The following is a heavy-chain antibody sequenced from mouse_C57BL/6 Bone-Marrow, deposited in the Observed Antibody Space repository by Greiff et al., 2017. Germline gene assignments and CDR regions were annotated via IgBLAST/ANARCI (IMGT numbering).Heavy chain of an antibody. J-gene: IGHJ4*01. CDR3: ARNYGSRYAMDY. Sequence: VQLQQPGAELVMPGASVKLSCKASGYTFTSYWMHWVKQRPGQGLEWIGEIDPSDSYTNYNQKFKGKSTLTVDKSSSTAYMQLSSLTSEDSAVYYCARNYGSRYAMDYWGQGTSVTVSS. CDR2: IDPSDSYT. CDR1: GYTFTSYW. V-gene: IGHV1-69*01. D-gene: IGHD1-1*01.